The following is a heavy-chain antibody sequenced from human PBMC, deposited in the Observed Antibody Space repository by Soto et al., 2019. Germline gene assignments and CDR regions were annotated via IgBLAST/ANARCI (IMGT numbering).Heavy chain of an antibody. D-gene: IGHD3-22*01. CDR3: ARPLSSGYYHNNWFVP. CDR1: GFTFSSYA. Sequence: GGSLRLSCAASGFTFSSYAMHWVRQAPGKGLERVAVISYDGSNKYYADSVKGRFTISRDNSKNTLYLQMNSLRAEDTAVYYCARPLSSGYYHNNWFVPWGQGTQVTVSS. J-gene: IGHJ5*02. CDR2: ISYDGSNK. V-gene: IGHV3-30-3*01.